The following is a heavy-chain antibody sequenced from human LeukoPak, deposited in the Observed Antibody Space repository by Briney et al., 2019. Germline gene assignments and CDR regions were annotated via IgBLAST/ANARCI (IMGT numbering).Heavy chain of an antibody. Sequence: SETLSLTCAVYGGSFSGYYRSWIRQPPGKGLEWIGEINHSGSTNYNPSLKSRVTISVDTSKNQFSLKLSSVTAADTAVYYCARGWAAATFDYWGQGTLVTVSS. V-gene: IGHV4-34*01. CDR2: INHSGST. J-gene: IGHJ4*02. D-gene: IGHD2-15*01. CDR3: ARGWAAATFDY. CDR1: GGSFSGYY.